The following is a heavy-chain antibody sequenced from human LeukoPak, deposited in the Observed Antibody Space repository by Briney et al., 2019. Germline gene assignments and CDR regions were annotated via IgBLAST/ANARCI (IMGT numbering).Heavy chain of an antibody. V-gene: IGHV3-30*18. J-gene: IGHJ4*02. CDR3: AKDGPMEVLTGYLPGN. Sequence: PGGSLRLSCAASGFTFSSYGMHWVRQAPGKGLEWVAVISYDGSNKYYGDSVKGRFTISRDNSKNTLYLQMNSLRAEDTAVYFCAKDGPMEVLTGYLPGNWGQGTLVTVSS. D-gene: IGHD3-9*01. CDR1: GFTFSSYG. CDR2: ISYDGSNK.